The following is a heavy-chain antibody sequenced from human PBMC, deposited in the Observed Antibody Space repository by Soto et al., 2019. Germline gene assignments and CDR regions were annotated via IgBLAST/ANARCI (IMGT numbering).Heavy chain of an antibody. D-gene: IGHD1-1*01. V-gene: IGHV3-23*04. CDR1: RFTFSNYA. CDR3: ARGGKERFRGSGMDV. J-gene: IGHJ6*02. CDR2: ISGSGGNT. Sequence: EVQLVQSGGGLVQPGGSLRLSCAASRFTFSNYALTWVRQAPGKGLEWVSTISGSGGNTYYADSVRGRFIISRDNPKNTLFLQMNSLRADDTAVYYCARGGKERFRGSGMDVWGQGTTVTVS.